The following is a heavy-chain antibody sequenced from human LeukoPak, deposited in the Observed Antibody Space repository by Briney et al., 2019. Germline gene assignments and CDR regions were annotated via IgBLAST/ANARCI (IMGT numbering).Heavy chain of an antibody. CDR3: ASGRGFY. Sequence: PGGSLRLSCAASGFTVNSSYMSWVRQAPGKGLEGVSLIYSGGSTNYPDSVRGRFTISRDNSKNTLYLQMNSLRVEDTAVYYCASGRGFYWGQGTLVTVSS. V-gene: IGHV3-53*01. CDR2: IYSGGST. D-gene: IGHD1-26*01. CDR1: GFTVNSSY. J-gene: IGHJ4*02.